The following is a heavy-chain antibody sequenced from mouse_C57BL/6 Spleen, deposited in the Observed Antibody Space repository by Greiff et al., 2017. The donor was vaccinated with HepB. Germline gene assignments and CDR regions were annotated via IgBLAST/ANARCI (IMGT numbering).Heavy chain of an antibody. V-gene: IGHV7-3*01. Sequence: DVMLVESGGGLVQPGGSLSLSCAASGFTFTDYYMSWVRQPPGKALEWLGFIRNKANGYTTEYSASVKGRFTISRDNSQSILYLQMNALSAEDSATYYCARYGAVVDYAMDYWGQGTSVTVSS. J-gene: IGHJ4*01. CDR3: ARYGAVVDYAMDY. CDR2: IRNKANGYTT. D-gene: IGHD1-1*01. CDR1: GFTFTDYY.